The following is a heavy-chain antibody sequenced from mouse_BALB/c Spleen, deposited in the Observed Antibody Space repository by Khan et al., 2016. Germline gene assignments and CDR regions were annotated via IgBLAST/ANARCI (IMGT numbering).Heavy chain of an antibody. Sequence: QVQLKQSGPELKKPGKTVKISCKASGYTFTNYGMNWVKQAPGKGLKWMGWINTYSGESTYADDFKGRFAFSLETSANTAYLQSNNLKNEDTATYFCARYRYYYGSSRYFDVWGAGTTVTVSA. CDR2: INTYSGES. CDR3: ARYRYYYGSSRYFDV. V-gene: IGHV9-3-1*01. D-gene: IGHD1-1*01. J-gene: IGHJ1*01. CDR1: GYTFTNYG.